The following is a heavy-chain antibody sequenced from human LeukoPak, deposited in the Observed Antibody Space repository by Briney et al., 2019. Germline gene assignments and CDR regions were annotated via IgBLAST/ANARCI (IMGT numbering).Heavy chain of an antibody. CDR1: GGSIGSGGYY. CDR3: ARIGEDAFDI. CDR2: IHYSGNT. J-gene: IGHJ3*02. V-gene: IGHV4-31*03. Sequence: SQTLSLTCTISGGSIGSGGYYWSWVRQHPGKGLEWIAYIHYSGNTYYNPSLKSRFIISADTSKNQFSLKLSSVTAADTAVYYCARIGEDAFDIWGQGTMVTVSS. D-gene: IGHD3-10*01.